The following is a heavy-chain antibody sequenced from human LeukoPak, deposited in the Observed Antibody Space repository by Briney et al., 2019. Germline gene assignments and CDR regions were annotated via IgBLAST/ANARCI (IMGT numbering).Heavy chain of an antibody. V-gene: IGHV1-2*02. Sequence: GASVKVSCKASGYTFTGYYMHWVRQAPGQGLEWMGWINPNSGGTNYAQKLQGRVTMTTDTSTSTAYMELRSLRSDDTAVYYCARNNMEWELLGGVAPLDYWGQGTLVTVSS. D-gene: IGHD1-26*01. CDR2: INPNSGGT. CDR1: GYTFTGYY. J-gene: IGHJ4*02. CDR3: ARNNMEWELLGGVAPLDY.